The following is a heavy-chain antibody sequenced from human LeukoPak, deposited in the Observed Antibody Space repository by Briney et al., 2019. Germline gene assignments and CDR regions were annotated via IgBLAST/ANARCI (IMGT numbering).Heavy chain of an antibody. D-gene: IGHD3-22*01. V-gene: IGHV4-4*02. CDR3: ARDPYYYDSSGYYYGHFDY. CDR1: GGSISSSNW. J-gene: IGHJ4*02. Sequence: PSETLSLTCAVSGGSISSSNWWSWVRQPPGKGLEWIGEIYHSGSTNYNPSLKSRVTISVDKSKNQFSLKLSSVTAADTAVYYCARDPYYYDSSGYYYGHFDYWGQGTLVTVSS. CDR2: IYHSGST.